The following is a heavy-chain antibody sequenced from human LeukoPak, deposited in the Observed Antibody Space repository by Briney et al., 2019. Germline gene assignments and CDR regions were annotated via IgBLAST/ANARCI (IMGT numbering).Heavy chain of an antibody. CDR1: GYTFSSYS. CDR2: ISSSSSYI. CDR3: ARLYYDILTGYWVDC. J-gene: IGHJ4*02. V-gene: IGHV3-21*01. Sequence: GGSLRLSCAASGYTFSSYSMNWVRQATGKGLEWVSSISSSSSYIYYADSVKGRFTISRDNAKNSLYLQMNSLRAEDTAVYYCARLYYDILTGYWVDCWGQGTLVTVSS. D-gene: IGHD3-9*01.